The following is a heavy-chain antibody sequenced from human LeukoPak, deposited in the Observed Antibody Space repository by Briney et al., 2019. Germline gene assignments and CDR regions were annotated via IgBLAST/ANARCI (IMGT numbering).Heavy chain of an antibody. CDR3: ARAGDSSGYYLFDY. CDR1: GFTFSNHD. J-gene: IGHJ4*02. Sequence: PGGSLRLSCAASGFTFSNHDMHWVRQATGKGLEWVSGIDTAGYTYYADSVKGRFTISRDNSKNTLYLQMNSLRAEDTAVYYCARAGDSSGYYLFDYWGQGTLVTVSS. V-gene: IGHV3-13*01. D-gene: IGHD3-22*01. CDR2: IDTAGYT.